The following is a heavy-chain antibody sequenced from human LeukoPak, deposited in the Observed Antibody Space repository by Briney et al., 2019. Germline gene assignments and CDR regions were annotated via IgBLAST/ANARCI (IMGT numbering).Heavy chain of an antibody. J-gene: IGHJ3*02. CDR3: ASDFAAMVRADAFDI. CDR2: ISSSSSTI. V-gene: IGHV3-48*01. D-gene: IGHD3-10*01. Sequence: GGSLRLSCAASGFTFSSYSMNWVRQAPGKGLEWVSYISSSSSTIYYADSVKGRFTISRDNAKNTLYLQMNSLRAEDTAVYYCASDFAAMVRADAFDIWGQGTMVIVS. CDR1: GFTFSSYS.